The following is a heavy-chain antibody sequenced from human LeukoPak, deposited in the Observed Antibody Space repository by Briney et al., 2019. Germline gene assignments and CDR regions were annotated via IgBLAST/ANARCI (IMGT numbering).Heavy chain of an antibody. CDR1: GGSISSYY. Sequence: SSETLSLTCTVSGGSISSYYWSWIRQPPGKGLEWLGYIYYSGSTNYNPSLKSRVTISVDTSKNQFSLKLSSVTAADTAVYYCARQVVTTVLFDAFDIWGQGTMVTVSS. CDR3: ARQVVTTVLFDAFDI. CDR2: IYYSGST. J-gene: IGHJ3*02. D-gene: IGHD2-21*02. V-gene: IGHV4-59*08.